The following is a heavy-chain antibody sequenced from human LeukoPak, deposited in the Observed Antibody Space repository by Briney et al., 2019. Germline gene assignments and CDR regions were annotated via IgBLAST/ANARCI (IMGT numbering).Heavy chain of an antibody. D-gene: IGHD1-1*01. Sequence: PSETLSLTCSVSGGSISSCTYSWGWIRQPPGKGLEWIGSFSCSGSTYYNPSLKSRVTISVDTAKSQFSLYMDSVTAADTAVYYCARDWNRYAYWGQGTLVTVSS. V-gene: IGHV4-39*07. CDR3: ARDWNRYAY. CDR1: GGSISSCTYS. J-gene: IGHJ4*02. CDR2: FSCSGST.